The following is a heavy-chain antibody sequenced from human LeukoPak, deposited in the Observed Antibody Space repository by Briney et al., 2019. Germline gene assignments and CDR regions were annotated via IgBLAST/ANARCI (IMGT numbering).Heavy chain of an antibody. CDR3: ARDRDYAFDY. CDR1: GFTFSSYG. D-gene: IGHD4-17*01. CDR2: ISGSGGST. J-gene: IGHJ4*02. Sequence: GGSLRLSCAASGFTFSSYGMSWVRQAPGKGLEWVSAISGSGGSTYYADSVKGRFTISRDNSKNTLYLQMDGLRDEDTAVYYCARDRDYAFDYWGQGTLVTVSS. V-gene: IGHV3-23*01.